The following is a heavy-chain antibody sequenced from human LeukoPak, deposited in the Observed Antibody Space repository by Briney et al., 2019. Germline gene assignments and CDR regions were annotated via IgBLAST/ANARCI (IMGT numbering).Heavy chain of an antibody. D-gene: IGHD6-19*01. CDR3: ARGQAVAGRGNWFDP. CDR2: ISSSSSTI. CDR1: GFTFSSYA. Sequence: GGSLRLSCAASGFTFSSYAMSWVRQAPGKGLEWVSYISSSSSTIYYADSVKGRFTISRDNAKNSLYLQMNSLRAEDTAVYYCARGQAVAGRGNWFDPWGQGTLVTVSS. V-gene: IGHV3-48*04. J-gene: IGHJ5*02.